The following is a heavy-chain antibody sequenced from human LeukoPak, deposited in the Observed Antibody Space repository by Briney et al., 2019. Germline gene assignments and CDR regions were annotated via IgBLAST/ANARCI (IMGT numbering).Heavy chain of an antibody. CDR2: IWYDGSNT. V-gene: IGHV3-33*01. D-gene: IGHD1-1*01. CDR3: ARDPGRGYSDAFDI. Sequence: PGRSLRLSCAASVFTFSSFGMHWVRHTPGKGLEWVADIWYDGSNTLYADSVKGRFPISRDNSKNRPYLQMSGLRAEDTAVYYCARDPGRGYSDAFDIWGQGTMVTVSS. J-gene: IGHJ3*02. CDR1: VFTFSSFG.